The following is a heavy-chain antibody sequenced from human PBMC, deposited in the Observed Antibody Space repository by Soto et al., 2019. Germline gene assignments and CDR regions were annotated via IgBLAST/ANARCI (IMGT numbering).Heavy chain of an antibody. Sequence: GGSLRLSCAASGFTFSSYEMNWVRQAPGKGLEWVSYISSSGSTIYYADSVKGRFTISRDNAKNSLYLQMNSLRAEDTAVYYCARGGHCGGDCYNYFDYWGQGTLVTVSS. CDR3: ARGGHCGGDCYNYFDY. D-gene: IGHD2-21*01. CDR1: GFTFSSYE. CDR2: ISSSGSTI. V-gene: IGHV3-48*03. J-gene: IGHJ4*02.